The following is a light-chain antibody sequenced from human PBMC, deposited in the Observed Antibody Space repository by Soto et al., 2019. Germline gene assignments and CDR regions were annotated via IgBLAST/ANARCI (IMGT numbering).Light chain of an antibody. CDR2: GAS. J-gene: IGKJ4*01. V-gene: IGKV3-15*01. Sequence: ERVMTQSPATLSVSPGERATLSCRASQSIGTQLAWYQLKPGQTPRLLIFGASTRATGIPARFSGSGSGSEFTLTISSLQAEDFAVYSCQSYNVWPLVTFGGGTKVEI. CDR3: QSYNVWPLVT. CDR1: QSIGTQ.